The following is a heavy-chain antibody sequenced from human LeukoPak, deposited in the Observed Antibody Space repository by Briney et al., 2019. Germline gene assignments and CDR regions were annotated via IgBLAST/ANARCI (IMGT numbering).Heavy chain of an antibody. CDR1: GFTFSGYA. CDR2: IYSSDTT. Sequence: GGSLRLSCAASGFTFSGYAMNWVRQAPGKGLEGVSHIYSSDTTYADSVKGRFTISRDRAKNSLYLQMNSLRDEDTAVYYCARDLHYAFDIWGQGTMVTASS. CDR3: ARDLHYAFDI. V-gene: IGHV3-48*02. J-gene: IGHJ3*02. D-gene: IGHD3-10*01.